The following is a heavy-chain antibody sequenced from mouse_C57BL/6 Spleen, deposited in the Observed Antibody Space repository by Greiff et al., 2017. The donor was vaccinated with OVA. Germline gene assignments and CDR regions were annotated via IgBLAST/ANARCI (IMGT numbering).Heavy chain of an antibody. CDR3: ARSLYSYYAMDY. J-gene: IGHJ4*01. CDR2: INPGSGGT. V-gene: IGHV1-54*01. D-gene: IGHD1-1*01. Sequence: QVQLQQSGAELVRPGTSVKVSCKASGYAFTNYLIEWVKQRPGQGLEWIGVINPGSGGTNYNEKFKGKATLTADKSSSTAYMQLSSLTSEDSAVYFCARSLYSYYAMDYWGQGTSVTVSS. CDR1: GYAFTNYL.